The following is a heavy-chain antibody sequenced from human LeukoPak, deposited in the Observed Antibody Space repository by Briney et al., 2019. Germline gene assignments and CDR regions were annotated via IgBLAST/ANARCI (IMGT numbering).Heavy chain of an antibody. CDR1: GYTFTGYY. V-gene: IGHV1-2*06. D-gene: IGHD2-15*01. CDR2: INPNSGGT. CDR3: ARGCCSGGTCYLVENWFDT. J-gene: IGHJ5*02. Sequence: ASVKVSCKASGYTFTGYYMYWVRQAPGQGLEWMGRINPNSGGTDYAQNFQGRVTMTRDTSISTAYMELSRLRSDDTAVYYCARGCCSGGTCYLVENWFDTWGQGTLVTVSS.